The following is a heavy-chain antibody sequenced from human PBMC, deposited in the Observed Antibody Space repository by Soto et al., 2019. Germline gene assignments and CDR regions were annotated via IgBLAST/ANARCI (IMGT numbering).Heavy chain of an antibody. J-gene: IGHJ6*02. D-gene: IGHD4-17*01. V-gene: IGHV4-59*01. CDR3: ACYGGPWPYYYYGMDV. CDR2: IYYSGST. Sequence: PSETLSLTCTVSGGSISSYYWSWIRQPPGKGLEWIGYIYYSGSTNYNPSLKSRVTISVDTSKNQFSLKLSSVTAADTAVYYCACYGGPWPYYYYGMDVWGQGTTVTGSS. CDR1: GGSISSYY.